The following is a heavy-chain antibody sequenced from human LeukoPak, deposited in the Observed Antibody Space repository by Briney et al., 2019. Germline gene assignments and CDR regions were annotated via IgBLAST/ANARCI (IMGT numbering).Heavy chain of an antibody. D-gene: IGHD3-10*01. V-gene: IGHV4-59*01. CDR2: IYYSGST. CDR1: GGSISNYY. J-gene: IGHJ4*02. Sequence: SETLSLTCTVSGGSISNYYWSWIRQPPGKGLEWIGYIYYSGSTDYNPSLKSRVTISVDTSKNQFSLKLSSVTAADTAVYYCARRPRGHGVFDYWGQGTLVTVSS. CDR3: ARRPRGHGVFDY.